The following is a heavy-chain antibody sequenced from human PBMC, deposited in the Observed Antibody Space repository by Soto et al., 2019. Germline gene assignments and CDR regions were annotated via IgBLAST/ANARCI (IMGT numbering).Heavy chain of an antibody. CDR1: GYSFTSYW. J-gene: IGHJ4*02. CDR3: ASRGRNYYDSSGYNDY. CDR2: IDPSDSYT. D-gene: IGHD3-22*01. Sequence: PGESLKISCKGSGYSFTSYWISWVRQMPGKGLEWMGRIDPSDSYTNYSPSFQGHVTISADKSISTAYLQWSSLKASDTAMYYCASRGRNYYDSSGYNDYWGQGTLVTVSS. V-gene: IGHV5-10-1*01.